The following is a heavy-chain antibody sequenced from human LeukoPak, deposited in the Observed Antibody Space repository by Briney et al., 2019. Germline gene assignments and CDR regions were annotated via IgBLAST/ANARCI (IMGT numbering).Heavy chain of an antibody. V-gene: IGHV3-30*03. CDR3: ARDRQQLVLGYFDY. D-gene: IGHD6-6*01. CDR2: ISYDGSNK. Sequence: GGSLRLSCAASGFTFSSYGMSWVRQAPGKGLEWVAVISYDGSNKYYADSVKGRFTISRDNSKNTLYLQMNSLRAEDTAVYYCARDRQQLVLGYFDYWGQGTLVTVSS. J-gene: IGHJ4*02. CDR1: GFTFSSYG.